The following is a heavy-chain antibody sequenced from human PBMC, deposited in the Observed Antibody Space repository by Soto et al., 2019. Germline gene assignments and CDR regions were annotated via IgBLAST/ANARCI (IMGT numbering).Heavy chain of an antibody. CDR3: AAVGRSTDSPDY. Sequence: QMQLVQSGPEGKKPGTSVKVSCKASGFTFTSSAMKWVRQARGQRFEWIGWIVVGSGNTNYAQKFQERVTITRDMSTSTAYMELSSLRSEDTAVYYCAAVGRSTDSPDYWGQGTLVTVSS. J-gene: IGHJ4*02. D-gene: IGHD3-10*01. CDR1: GFTFTSSA. CDR2: IVVGSGNT. V-gene: IGHV1-58*02.